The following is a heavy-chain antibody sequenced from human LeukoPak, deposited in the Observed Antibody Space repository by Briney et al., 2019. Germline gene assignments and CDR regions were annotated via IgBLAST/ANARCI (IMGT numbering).Heavy chain of an antibody. J-gene: IGHJ3*02. CDR3: ARDFGALSPDYYDSSGHIRGAFDI. V-gene: IGHV1-2*04. CDR2: INPNSGGT. CDR1: GYAFTGYY. Sequence: GASVKVSCKASGYAFTGYYMHWVRQAPGQGLEWMGWINPNSGGTNYAQKFQGWVTMTRDTSISTAYMELSRLRSDDTAVYYCARDFGALSPDYYDSSGHIRGAFDIWGQGTMVTVSS. D-gene: IGHD3-22*01.